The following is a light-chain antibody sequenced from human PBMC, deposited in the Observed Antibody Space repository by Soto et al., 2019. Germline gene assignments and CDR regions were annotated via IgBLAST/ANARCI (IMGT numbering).Light chain of an antibody. CDR3: QHYNNWPPWT. V-gene: IGKV3-15*01. CDR2: GAS. Sequence: EIVMTQSPGPLSVSPGEIATLSCRALQSVSSNLAWYQQKPGQAPRRLIYGASTRATGIPARFSGSGSRTDLSLIISSLQSEDFAVYYCQHYNNWPPWTFGQGTKVE. CDR1: QSVSSN. J-gene: IGKJ1*01.